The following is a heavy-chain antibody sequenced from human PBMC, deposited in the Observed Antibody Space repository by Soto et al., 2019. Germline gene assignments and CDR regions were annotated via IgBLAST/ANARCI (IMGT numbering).Heavy chain of an antibody. CDR2: ISGSGGST. CDR1: GFTFSSYA. D-gene: IGHD3-22*01. CDR3: AKSYRNDRAEMDY. J-gene: IGHJ4*02. Sequence: EVQLLESGGGLVQPGGSLRLSCAASGFTFSSYAMSWVRQAPGKGLEWVSTISGSGGSTYYADSVKGRFTISRDNSKNTLYLQMNSLRAEDTAVYYCAKSYRNDRAEMDYWGQGTLVTVSS. V-gene: IGHV3-23*01.